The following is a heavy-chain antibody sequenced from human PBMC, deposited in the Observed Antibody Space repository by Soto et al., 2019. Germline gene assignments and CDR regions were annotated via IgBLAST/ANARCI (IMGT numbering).Heavy chain of an antibody. CDR2: IDPSDSYT. CDR3: ASRYRYSGSYWSFDY. D-gene: IGHD1-26*01. V-gene: IGHV5-10-1*01. Sequence: GESLKISCKGSGYSFTSYWISWVRQMPGKGLEWMGRIDPSDSYTNYSPSFQGHVTISADKSISTAYLQWSSLKASDTAMYYCASRYRYSGSYWSFDYWGQGTLVTVSS. CDR1: GYSFTSYW. J-gene: IGHJ4*02.